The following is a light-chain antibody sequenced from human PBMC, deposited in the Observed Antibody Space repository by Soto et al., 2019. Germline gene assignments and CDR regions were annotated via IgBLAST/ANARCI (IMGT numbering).Light chain of an antibody. CDR3: TSYTSSSTSVI. CDR2: DVT. V-gene: IGLV2-14*03. J-gene: IGLJ2*01. CDR1: SSDVGNYNY. Sequence: QSALTQPASVSGSPEQSITISCTGTSSDVGNYNYVSWYQHHPGKAPKLMIYDVTNRPSGVSNRFSGSKSANTASLSISGLQPEDEAVYFCTSYTSSSTSVIFGGGTKVTVL.